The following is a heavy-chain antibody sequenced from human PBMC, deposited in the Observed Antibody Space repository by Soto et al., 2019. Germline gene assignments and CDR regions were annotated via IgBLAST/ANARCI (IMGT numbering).Heavy chain of an antibody. CDR3: ARSLHLGELSSPYYFDY. CDR1: GGSISSSSYY. V-gene: IGHV4-39*01. D-gene: IGHD3-16*02. J-gene: IGHJ4*02. Sequence: QLQLQESGPGLVKPSETLSLTCTVSGGSISSSSYYWGWIRQPPGKGLEWIGSIYYSGSTYYNPSPKSRVTISVDTSKNQFSLKLSSVTAADTAVYYCARSLHLGELSSPYYFDYWGQGTLVTVSS. CDR2: IYYSGST.